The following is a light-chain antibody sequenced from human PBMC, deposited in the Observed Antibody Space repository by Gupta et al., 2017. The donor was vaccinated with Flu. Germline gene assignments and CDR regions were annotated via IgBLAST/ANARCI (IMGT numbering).Light chain of an antibody. CDR1: QSLVHRNGNIY. J-gene: IGKJ1*01. Sequence: DVVLTESPLALPVTLGHPASITCRSSQSLVHRNGNIYLTSFQQRPGQSPRRLIYRVSNRDSGVPDRLSGSGSGTDFTLKISRVEAEDVGVYYCMQGTYWPTFGQGTKVEIK. CDR2: RVS. CDR3: MQGTYWPT. V-gene: IGKV2-30*02.